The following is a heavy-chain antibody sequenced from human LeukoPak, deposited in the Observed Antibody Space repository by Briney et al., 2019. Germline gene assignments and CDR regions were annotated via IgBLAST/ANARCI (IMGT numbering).Heavy chain of an antibody. D-gene: IGHD5-12*01. V-gene: IGHV4-4*07. CDR2: IYSSGST. J-gene: IGHJ3*02. CDR3: ARARYSGYDGAFDI. Sequence: SETLSLTCTVSGGSISGYFWSWIRQPAGRTLEWIGRIYSSGSTDYNPSLKGRVTMSVDTSKNHFSLKLSSVTAADTATYYCARARYSGYDGAFDIWGQGTTVTVSS. CDR1: GGSISGYF.